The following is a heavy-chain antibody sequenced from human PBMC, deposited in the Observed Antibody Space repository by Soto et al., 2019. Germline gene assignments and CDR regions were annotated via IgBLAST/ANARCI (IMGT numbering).Heavy chain of an antibody. J-gene: IGHJ5*02. D-gene: IGHD2-15*01. CDR3: ARDLGS. CDR2: SRNKANSYTT. CDR1: EFTFSDHY. V-gene: IGHV3-72*01. Sequence: EVPLLESGGGLVQPGGSLRLSCAASEFTFSDHYMDWVRQAPGTGLEWVGRSRNKANSYTTEYAASVRGRFTISRDYSKNSLYLEMHSLKTEHTAVYYCARDLGSWGQGTLFTVSS.